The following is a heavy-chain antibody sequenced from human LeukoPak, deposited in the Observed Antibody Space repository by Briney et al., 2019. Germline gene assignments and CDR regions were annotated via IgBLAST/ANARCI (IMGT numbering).Heavy chain of an antibody. CDR1: GFTFSNYG. D-gene: IGHD3-3*01. Sequence: PGGSLRLSCAASGFTFSNYGMHWVRQAPGKGLEWVAFIRYDGSNKYYADSVKGRFTISRDNSKNTLYLQMNSLRGVDTAVYYCAKGYWSGYSFDNWFDPWGQGTLVTVSS. CDR3: AKGYWSGYSFDNWFDP. J-gene: IGHJ5*02. CDR2: IRYDGSNK. V-gene: IGHV3-30*02.